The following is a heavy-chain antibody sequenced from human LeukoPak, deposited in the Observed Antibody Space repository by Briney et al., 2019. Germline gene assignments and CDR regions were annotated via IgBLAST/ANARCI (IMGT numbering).Heavy chain of an antibody. D-gene: IGHD2-15*01. V-gene: IGHV1-69*13. CDR1: GYTFTSYG. CDR2: IIPFFATT. CDR3: VRGLGYCSAGNCYLFGMDV. Sequence: ASVKVSCKASGYTFTSYGISWVRQAPGQGLEWMAGIIPFFATTNYAQKFQGRVTVTADESTSTSYIELTSLRSDDTAVYYCVRGLGYCSAGNCYLFGMDVWGQGTTVTVSS. J-gene: IGHJ6*02.